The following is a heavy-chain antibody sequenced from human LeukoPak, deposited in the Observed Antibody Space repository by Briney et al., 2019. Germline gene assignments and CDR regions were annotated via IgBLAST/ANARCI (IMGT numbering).Heavy chain of an antibody. CDR3: ARELYYYDSSGFPNYYGMDV. J-gene: IGHJ6*02. CDR2: IYSGGST. V-gene: IGHV3-53*01. CDR1: GFTVSSNY. D-gene: IGHD3-22*01. Sequence: PGGSLRLSCAASGFTVSSNYMSWVRQAPGKGLEWVSVIYSGGSTYYADSVKGRFTISRDNSKNTLYLQMNSLRAEDTAVYYCARELYYYDSSGFPNYYGMDVWGQGTTVTVSS.